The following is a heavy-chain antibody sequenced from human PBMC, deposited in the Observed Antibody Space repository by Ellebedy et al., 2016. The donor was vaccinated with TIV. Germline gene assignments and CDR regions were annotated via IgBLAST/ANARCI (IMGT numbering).Heavy chain of an antibody. CDR1: GGSISSYY. CDR2: FYHSAIP. D-gene: IGHD1-1*01. Sequence: MPSETLSLTCSVSGGSISSYYWTWIRQPPGKALECIAYFYHSAIPFYSPSLKSRVSISIDTPKNHFSLRLRSVTAADTAVYYCATYNMGRLDHWGQGALVTVSS. CDR3: ATYNMGRLDH. J-gene: IGHJ4*02. V-gene: IGHV4-4*08.